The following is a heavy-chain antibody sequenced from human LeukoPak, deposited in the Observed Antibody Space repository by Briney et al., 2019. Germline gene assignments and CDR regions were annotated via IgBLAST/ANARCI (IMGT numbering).Heavy chain of an antibody. D-gene: IGHD2-21*02. CDR1: GYTFTSYD. CDR3: ARGVRTARGDWFDP. Sequence: GASVKVSCKASGYTFTSYDINWVRQATGQGLEWMGWMNPNSGNTGYAQKFQGRVTMTRNTSISTAYMELSSLRSEDTAVYYCARGVRTARGDWFDPWGQGTLVTVSP. V-gene: IGHV1-8*01. CDR2: MNPNSGNT. J-gene: IGHJ5*02.